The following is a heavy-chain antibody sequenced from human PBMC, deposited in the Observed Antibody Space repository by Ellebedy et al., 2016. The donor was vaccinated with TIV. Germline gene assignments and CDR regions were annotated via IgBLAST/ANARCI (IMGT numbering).Heavy chain of an antibody. Sequence: GESLKISXAASGFMFSDYAINWVRQSPGKGLEWVSSINGRGDRTYYADSVKGRFTISRDNSRNVMYLQMHGLRVEDTAIYYCAKPARTDATDYWGQGTLVTVSS. CDR1: GFMFSDYA. CDR3: AKPARTDATDY. CDR2: INGRGDRT. V-gene: IGHV3-23*01. J-gene: IGHJ4*02.